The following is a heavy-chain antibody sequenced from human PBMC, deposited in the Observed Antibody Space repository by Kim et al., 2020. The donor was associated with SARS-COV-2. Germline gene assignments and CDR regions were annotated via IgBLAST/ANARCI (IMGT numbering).Heavy chain of an antibody. V-gene: IGHV1-2*05. CDR1: GYTFTGYY. CDR2: INPNSGCT. J-gene: IGHJ5*02. D-gene: IGHD2-15*01. Sequence: ASVKVSCKASGYTFTGYYMHWVRQAPGQGLEWMGRINPNSGCTNYAQKFQGRVTMTRDTSISTAYMELSRLRSDDTVVYYCARGVRYCSGGSCSNNWFDPWGQGTLVTVSS. CDR3: ARGVRYCSGGSCSNNWFDP.